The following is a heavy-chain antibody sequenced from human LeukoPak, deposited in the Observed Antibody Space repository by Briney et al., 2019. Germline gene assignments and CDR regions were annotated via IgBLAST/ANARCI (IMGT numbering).Heavy chain of an antibody. D-gene: IGHD3-22*01. CDR1: DFTFSSNC. J-gene: IGHJ5*02. CDR3: PRTGIVVGCINWFDP. CDR2: LNSGGSR. Sequence: AGGSLRLSCAASDFTFSSNCMSWVRQAPGKGLEWVSALNSGGSRFYADSVKGRFTISRDNSKNTVYLQMNSLRAEDTAVYYWPRTGIVVGCINWFDPWGQGTLVTVSS. V-gene: IGHV3-53*01.